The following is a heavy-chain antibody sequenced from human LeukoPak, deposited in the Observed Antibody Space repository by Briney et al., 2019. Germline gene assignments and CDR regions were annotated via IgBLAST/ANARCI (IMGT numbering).Heavy chain of an antibody. CDR3: ARARGVIVVVPAAIEIDY. V-gene: IGHV1-18*01. J-gene: IGHJ4*02. D-gene: IGHD2-2*02. Sequence: ASVKVSCKASGCTFTSYGISWVRQAPGQGLEWMGWISAYNGNTNYAQKLQGRVTMTTDTSTSTAYMELRSLRSDDTAVYYCARARGVIVVVPAAIEIDYWGQGTLVTVSS. CDR2: ISAYNGNT. CDR1: GCTFTSYG.